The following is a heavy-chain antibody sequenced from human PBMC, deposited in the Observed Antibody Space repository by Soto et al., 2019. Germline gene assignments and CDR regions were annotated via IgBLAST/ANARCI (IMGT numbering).Heavy chain of an antibody. V-gene: IGHV6-1*01. D-gene: IGHD3-10*01. CDR1: GDSVSSNSAA. CDR2: TYYRSKWYN. J-gene: IGHJ4*02. Sequence: TLSLTCAISGDSVSSNSAAWNWIRQSPSRGLEWLGRTYYRSKWYNDYAVSVKSRITINPDTSKNQFSLQLNSVTPEDTAVYYCAREVTMVRGAVNHFDLWGQGTLVTVSS. CDR3: AREVTMVRGAVNHFDL.